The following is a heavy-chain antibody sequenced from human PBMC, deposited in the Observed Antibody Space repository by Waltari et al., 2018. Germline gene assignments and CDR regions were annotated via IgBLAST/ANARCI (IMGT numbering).Heavy chain of an antibody. J-gene: IGHJ6*02. CDR2: FDPENGEA. D-gene: IGHD5-12*01. CDR1: GYTLTKLS. Sequence: QVQLVRSGAEVKKPGASVKVSCKLSGYTLTKLSMHWVRQAPGKGLEWMGHFDPENGEAIYAQNFQGRVIMTVDTSTDTGYMEVSSLRFDDTAVYFCATDRRDGYNVQYSYGLDVWGQGTTVTVSS. CDR3: ATDRRDGYNVQYSYGLDV. V-gene: IGHV1-24*01.